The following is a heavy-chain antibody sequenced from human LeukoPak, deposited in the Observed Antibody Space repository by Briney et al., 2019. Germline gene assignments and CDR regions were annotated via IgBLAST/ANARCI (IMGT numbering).Heavy chain of an antibody. V-gene: IGHV5-51*01. CDR3: ARQYMTSAPFDY. CDR2: IYPADSDT. J-gene: IGHJ4*02. CDR1: GYSFPIYW. Sequence: GESLKISCSGSGYSFPIYWIGWVRQMPGKGLEWMGIIYPADSDTRYSPSFQGQVTISADKSISTAYLQWSSLKASDTAMYYCARQYMTSAPFDYWGQGTQVTVSS. D-gene: IGHD3-16*01.